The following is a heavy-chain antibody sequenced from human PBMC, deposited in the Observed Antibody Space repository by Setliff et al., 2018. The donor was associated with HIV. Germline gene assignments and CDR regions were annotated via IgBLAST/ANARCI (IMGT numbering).Heavy chain of an antibody. J-gene: IGHJ6*02. CDR1: GFSFSSHW. CDR3: ARPTNIDTLYYGSQTFYMYYYGLDV. V-gene: IGHV3-74*01. D-gene: IGHD1-26*01. Sequence: PGGSLRLSCAGSGFSFSSHWMHWVRQAPGKGLVWVSRINSDRITTAYADSMKGRFTISRDNAKNSLYLQMNSLRADDTAVYFCARPTNIDTLYYGSQTFYMYYYGLDVWGQGTTVTVSS. CDR2: INSDRITT.